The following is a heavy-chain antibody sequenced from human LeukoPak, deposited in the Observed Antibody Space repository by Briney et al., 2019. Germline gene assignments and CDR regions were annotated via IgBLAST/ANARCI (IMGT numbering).Heavy chain of an antibody. V-gene: IGHV1-18*01. Sequence: GASVKVSCKASGYSFTSYAYNWVRQAPGQGLEWMGWISAYDGGTKYAQDLQGRVTMTTDTSTRTAYMQLTRLTSDDTAVYYCARDPLTSTWSPYYLTLDVWGQGTTVSVSS. D-gene: IGHD6-13*01. CDR3: ARDPLTSTWSPYYLTLDV. J-gene: IGHJ6*02. CDR1: GYSFTSYA. CDR2: ISAYDGGT.